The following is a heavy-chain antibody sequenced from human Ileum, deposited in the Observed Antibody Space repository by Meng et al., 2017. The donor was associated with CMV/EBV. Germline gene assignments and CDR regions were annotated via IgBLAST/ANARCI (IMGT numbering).Heavy chain of an antibody. Sequence: GSLRLSCSISGDSITSYYWSWIRQPPGKGLEWIGYIHHSGSTKYNPSLKSRVSMSVDTSKNQFSLRLNSVTAADTAVYYCARLDYCGGDCYYHFDYWGQGMLVTVSS. D-gene: IGHD2-21*01. V-gene: IGHV4-59*01. J-gene: IGHJ4*02. CDR1: GDSITSYY. CDR3: ARLDYCGGDCYYHFDY. CDR2: IHHSGST.